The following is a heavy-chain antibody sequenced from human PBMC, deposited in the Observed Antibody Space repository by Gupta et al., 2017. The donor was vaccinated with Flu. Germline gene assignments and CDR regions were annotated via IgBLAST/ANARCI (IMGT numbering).Heavy chain of an antibody. J-gene: IGHJ4*02. CDR1: GGSISSSSYY. D-gene: IGHD6-19*01. Sequence: QLQLQKSGPGLVKPSETLSLTCPVSGGSISSSSYYWGWIRQPPGKGLEWSGSIYYSGSTYYNPSLKSRVTISVDTSKNQFSLKLSSVTAADTAVYYCAREYPGYSSGWWVFDYWGQGTLVTVSA. CDR3: AREYPGYSSGWWVFDY. CDR2: IYYSGST. V-gene: IGHV4-39*02.